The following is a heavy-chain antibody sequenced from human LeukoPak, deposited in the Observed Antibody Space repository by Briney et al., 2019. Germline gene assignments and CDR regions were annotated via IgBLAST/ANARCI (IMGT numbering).Heavy chain of an antibody. V-gene: IGHV3-66*01. CDR2: IYSDGNT. CDR3: ARDLPPDY. Sequence: GGSLRLSCAASGFTVSSNYMSWVRQAPGKGLEWVSVIYSDGNTHYADSVKGRFTISRDSSKNTLYVQMNSLRAEDTAVYYCARDLPPDYWGQGTLVTVSS. J-gene: IGHJ4*02. CDR1: GFTVSSNY.